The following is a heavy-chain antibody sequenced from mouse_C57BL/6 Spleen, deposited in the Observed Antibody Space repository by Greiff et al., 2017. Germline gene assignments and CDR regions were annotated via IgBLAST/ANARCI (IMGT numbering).Heavy chain of an antibody. V-gene: IGHV5-9*01. J-gene: IGHJ2*01. CDR2: MSGGGGNT. D-gene: IGHD4-1*01. CDR3: ARQGTGDYFDY. CDR1: GFTFSSST. Sequence: EVQLVESGGGLVKPGGSLKLSCAASGFTFSSSTMSWVRQTPEKRLEWVATMSGGGGNTYYPDSVKGRFTIAKDNAKNTLYLQMSSLRSEDTALYYCARQGTGDYFDYWGQGTTLTVSS.